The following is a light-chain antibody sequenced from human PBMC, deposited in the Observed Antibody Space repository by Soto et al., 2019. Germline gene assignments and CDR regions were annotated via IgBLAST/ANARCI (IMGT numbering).Light chain of an antibody. CDR2: DAS. Sequence: DIQMIQSPSSLSASVGDRVTITCQASQEISNYLNWYQQKPGKAPKLLIYDASNLERGVPSRFSGSGSGTAFTFTISSLQPEDFATYYCQQYDHLPRTFGRGTKVEIK. CDR3: QQYDHLPRT. J-gene: IGKJ1*01. V-gene: IGKV1-33*01. CDR1: QEISNY.